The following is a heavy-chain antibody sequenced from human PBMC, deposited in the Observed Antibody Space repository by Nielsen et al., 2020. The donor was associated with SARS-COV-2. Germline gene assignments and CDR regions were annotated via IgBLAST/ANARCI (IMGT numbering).Heavy chain of an antibody. CDR3: ARVTTEIYYYYYYGMDV. Sequence: GESLKISCAASGFTFSSYWMSWVRQAPGKGLEWVANIKQDGSEKYYVDSVKGRFTISRDSAKNSLYLQMNSLRAEDTAVYYCARVTTEIYYYYYYGMDVWGQGTTVTVSS. D-gene: IGHD1-14*01. CDR1: GFTFSSYW. V-gene: IGHV3-7*03. CDR2: IKQDGSEK. J-gene: IGHJ6*02.